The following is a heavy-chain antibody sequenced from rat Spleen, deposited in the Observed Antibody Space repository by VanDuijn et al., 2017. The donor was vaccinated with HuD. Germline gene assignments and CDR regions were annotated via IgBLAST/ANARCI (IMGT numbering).Heavy chain of an antibody. J-gene: IGHJ4*01. Sequence: EVQLQESGPGLVKPSQSLSLTCSVTGFSITSSYRWNWIRKFPGNKLEWMGYINNAGSTNYNPSLKSRISVTRDTSKNQFFLQVISVTTEDTATYYCAKTTVAYYYVMDAWGQGASVTVSS. CDR1: GFSITSSYR. CDR3: AKTTVAYYYVMDA. D-gene: IGHD1-3*01. V-gene: IGHV3-3*01. CDR2: INNAGST.